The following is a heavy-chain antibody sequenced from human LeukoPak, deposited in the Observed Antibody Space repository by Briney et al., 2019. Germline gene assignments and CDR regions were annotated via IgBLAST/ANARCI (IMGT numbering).Heavy chain of an antibody. V-gene: IGHV1-2*02. CDR1: GYTFTGYY. Sequence: ASVKVSCKASGYTFTGYYMHWVRQAPGQGLEWMGWINPNSGGTNYAQKFQGRVTMTRGTSISTAYMELSRLRSDDTAVYYCARSGWYLDAFDIWGQGTMVTVSS. D-gene: IGHD6-19*01. CDR2: INPNSGGT. CDR3: ARSGWYLDAFDI. J-gene: IGHJ3*02.